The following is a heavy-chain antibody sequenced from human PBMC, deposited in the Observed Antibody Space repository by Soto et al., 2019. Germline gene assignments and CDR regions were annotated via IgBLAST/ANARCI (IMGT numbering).Heavy chain of an antibody. CDR1: GASLNNYY. CDR2: IYTSGST. J-gene: IGHJ4*02. D-gene: IGHD1-26*01. CDR3: VRGSLAPDY. Sequence: LSLTCTVSGASLNNYYWRWARQPAGKGLEWVGRIYTSGSTNYNPSLESRVTMSVDTSKNQFSLKLSSVTAADTAVYYCVRGSLAPDYWGQGTLVTVSS. V-gene: IGHV4-4*07.